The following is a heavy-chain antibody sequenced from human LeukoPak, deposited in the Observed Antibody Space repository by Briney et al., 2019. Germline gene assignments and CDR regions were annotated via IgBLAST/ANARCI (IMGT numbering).Heavy chain of an antibody. CDR1: GYSSTNYW. Sequence: KIGESLKISCKASGYSSTNYWIGWVRQMPGKGLEWMGIIFPGDSDTTYSPSFQGQVTISADKSINTAYLQWSRLKASDTAMYYCASSQSQTRFDYWGQGTLVTASS. CDR3: ASSQSQTRFDY. J-gene: IGHJ4*02. CDR2: IFPGDSDT. V-gene: IGHV5-51*01. D-gene: IGHD1/OR15-1a*01.